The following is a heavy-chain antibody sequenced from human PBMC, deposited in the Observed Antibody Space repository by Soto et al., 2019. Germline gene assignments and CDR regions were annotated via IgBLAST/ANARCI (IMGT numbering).Heavy chain of an antibody. Sequence: QVPLVQSGAEVKKPGASVKVSCKASGYTFTGYYMHWVRQAPGQGLEWMGWINPNSGGTNYAQKFQGRVTITADESTSTAYMELSSLRSEDTAVYYCARDGGNCSGGSCYYYYGMDVWGQGTTVTVSS. CDR2: INPNSGGT. V-gene: IGHV1-2*02. CDR1: GYTFTGYY. D-gene: IGHD2-15*01. J-gene: IGHJ6*02. CDR3: ARDGGNCSGGSCYYYYGMDV.